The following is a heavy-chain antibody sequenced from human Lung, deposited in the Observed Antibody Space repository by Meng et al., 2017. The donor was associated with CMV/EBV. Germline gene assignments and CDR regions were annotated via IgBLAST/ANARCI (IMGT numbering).Heavy chain of an antibody. D-gene: IGHD2-2*01. CDR2: IIPILGIA. CDR1: GGTFSSYA. CDR3: ARVEFASLKNWFDP. J-gene: IGHJ5*02. V-gene: IGHV1-69*10. Sequence: KASGGTFSSYAISWVRQAPGQGLEWMGGIIPILGIANYAQKFQGRVTITADKSTSTAYMELSSLRSEDTAVYYCARVEFASLKNWFDPWGQGTLVTVSS.